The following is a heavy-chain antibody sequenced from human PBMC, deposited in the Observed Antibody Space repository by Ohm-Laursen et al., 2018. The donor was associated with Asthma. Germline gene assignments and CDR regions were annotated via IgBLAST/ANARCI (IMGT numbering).Heavy chain of an antibody. Sequence: ASVKVSCKASGYTFTGYFLHWLRQAPGQGLEWMGRISPNSGDTKYAQKFQGRVTMTRDTSISTAYMELSSLRSEDTAVYYCARGGDYYYGSGSKHNWFDPWGQGTLVTVSS. CDR3: ARGGDYYYGSGSKHNWFDP. J-gene: IGHJ5*02. CDR2: ISPNSGDT. CDR1: GYTFTGYF. D-gene: IGHD3-10*01. V-gene: IGHV1-2*06.